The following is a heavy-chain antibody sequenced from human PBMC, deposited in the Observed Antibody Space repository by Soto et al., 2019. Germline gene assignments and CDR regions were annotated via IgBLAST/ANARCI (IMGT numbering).Heavy chain of an antibody. CDR1: GYSFTSYW. D-gene: IGHD6-13*01. CDR3: AKENGYSSSWFEFDY. Sequence: GESLKISCKGSGYSFTSYWISWVRQMPGKGLEWMGRIDPSDSYTNYSPSFQGHVTISADKSISTAYLQWSSLKASDTAMYYCAKENGYSSSWFEFDYWGQGTLVTVSS. J-gene: IGHJ4*02. CDR2: IDPSDSYT. V-gene: IGHV5-10-1*01.